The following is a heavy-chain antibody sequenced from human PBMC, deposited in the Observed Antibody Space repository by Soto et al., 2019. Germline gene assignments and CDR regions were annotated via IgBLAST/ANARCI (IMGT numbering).Heavy chain of an antibody. V-gene: IGHV3-23*01. CDR1: GFTFSSHD. J-gene: IGHJ4*02. Sequence: EVQLLESGGGLVQPGGSLRLSCSASGFTFSSHDMIWVRQAPGKGLEWVSGVSGGGITSYADSEKGRFTISRDKSRNTLYLQMNSLGVEDTAVYYCVKGFWGDYWGQGTLVTVSS. D-gene: IGHD3-16*01. CDR2: VSGGGIT. CDR3: VKGFWGDY.